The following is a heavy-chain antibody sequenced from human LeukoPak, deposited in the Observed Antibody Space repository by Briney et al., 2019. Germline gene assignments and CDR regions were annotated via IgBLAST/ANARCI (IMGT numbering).Heavy chain of an antibody. CDR1: GFTFSSYG. CDR2: LYSGGST. V-gene: IGHV3-53*04. CDR3: ARSAWLDY. J-gene: IGHJ4*02. Sequence: GGSLRLSCAASGFTFSSYGMHWVRQAPGKGLELVSVLYSGGSTFYADSVKGRFTISRHNSENTLYLQMNSLRAEDTAVYYCARSAWLDYRGQGTLVTVSS.